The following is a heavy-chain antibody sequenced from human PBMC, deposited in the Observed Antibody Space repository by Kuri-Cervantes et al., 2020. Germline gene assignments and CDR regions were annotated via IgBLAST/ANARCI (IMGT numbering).Heavy chain of an antibody. D-gene: IGHD6-13*01. CDR3: ARALIAAAGNFDY. V-gene: IGHV4-39*07. J-gene: IGHJ4*02. Sequence: GSLRLSCTVSGGSISSSSYYWGWIRQPPGKGLEWIGSIYYSGSTNYNPSLKSRVTISVDKSKNQFSLKLSSVTAADTAFYYCARALIAAAGNFDYWGQGTLVTVSS. CDR2: IYYSGST. CDR1: GGSISSSSYY.